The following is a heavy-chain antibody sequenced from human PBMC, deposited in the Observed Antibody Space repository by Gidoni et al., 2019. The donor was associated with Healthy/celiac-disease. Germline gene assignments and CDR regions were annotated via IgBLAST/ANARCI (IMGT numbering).Heavy chain of an antibody. CDR2: IWYYGSNK. V-gene: IGHV3-33*01. Sequence: QVQLVESGGGVVQPGRSLRLSCAASGFPFSSYGMHWVRQAPGKGLEWVAVIWYYGSNKYYADSVKGRFTISRDNSKNTLYLQMNSLRAEDTAVYYCARGGYGDYVDPSFSWGQGTLVTVSS. CDR1: GFPFSSYG. D-gene: IGHD4-17*01. J-gene: IGHJ5*02. CDR3: ARGGYGDYVDPSFS.